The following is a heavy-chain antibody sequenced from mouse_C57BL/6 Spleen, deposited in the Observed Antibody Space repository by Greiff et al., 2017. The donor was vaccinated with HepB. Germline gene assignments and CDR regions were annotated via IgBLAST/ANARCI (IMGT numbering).Heavy chain of an antibody. Sequence: QVQLQQPGAELVKPGASVKISCKASGYAFSSSWMNWVKQRPGKGLEWIGRIYPGDGDTNYNGKFKGKATLTADKSSSTAYMQLSSLTSEDSAVYFCARCPYGSSYPVDYWGQGTTLTGSS. CDR2: IYPGDGDT. CDR3: ARCPYGSSYPVDY. V-gene: IGHV1-82*01. CDR1: GYAFSSSW. J-gene: IGHJ2*01. D-gene: IGHD1-1*01.